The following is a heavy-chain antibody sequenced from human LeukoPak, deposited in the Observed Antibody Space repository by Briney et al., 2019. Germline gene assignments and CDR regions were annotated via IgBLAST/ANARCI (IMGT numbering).Heavy chain of an antibody. CDR1: GFTFSSYG. J-gene: IGHJ3*02. CDR3: ATSYGDSAKGAFDI. CDR2: ISGSGGST. V-gene: IGHV3-23*01. Sequence: PGGSLRLSCAASGFTFSSYGMSWVRQAPGKGLEWVSAISGSGGSTYYADSVKGRFTISRDNSKNTLYLQMNSLRAEDRAVYYCATSYGDSAKGAFDIWGQGTMVTVSS. D-gene: IGHD4-17*01.